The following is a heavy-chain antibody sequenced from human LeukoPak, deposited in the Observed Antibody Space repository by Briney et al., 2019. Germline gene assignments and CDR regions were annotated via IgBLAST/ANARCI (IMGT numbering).Heavy chain of an antibody. CDR1: GFTFSNAW. D-gene: IGHD3-22*01. V-gene: IGHV3-15*07. CDR3: STTYYCDSSEGY. CDR2: IKSKTDGGTT. Sequence: KTGGSLRLSCAASGFTFSNAWMNWVRQAPGKGLEWVGRIKSKTDGGTTDYAAPVKGRFTISRDDSKNTLYLQMNSLKTEDTAVYYCSTTYYCDSSEGYWGQGTLVTVSS. J-gene: IGHJ4*02.